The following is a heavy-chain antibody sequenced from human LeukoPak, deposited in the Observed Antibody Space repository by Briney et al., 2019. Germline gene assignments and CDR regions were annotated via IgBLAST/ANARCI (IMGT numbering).Heavy chain of an antibody. CDR3: ARSSRRVWGSYRIDI. CDR1: GGSFSGYY. CDR2: IYTSGST. D-gene: IGHD3-16*02. Sequence: SETLSLTCAVYGGSFSGYYWSWIRQPAGKGLEWIGRIYTSGSTNYNPSLKSRVTMSVDTSKNQFSLKLSSVTAADTAVYYCARSSRRVWGSYRIDIWGQGTMVTVSS. V-gene: IGHV4-59*10. J-gene: IGHJ3*02.